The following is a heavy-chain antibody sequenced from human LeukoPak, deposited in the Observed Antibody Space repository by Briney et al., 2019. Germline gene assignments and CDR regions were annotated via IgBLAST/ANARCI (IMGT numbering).Heavy chain of an antibody. Sequence: SGGSLRLSCAASGFTFSSYAMSWVRQAPGKGLEWVSGISGGGDYIYYADSVKGRFTISRDSSRNTVYLQMNSLRAEDTAVYYCARDGYSGYGYYFDYWGQGTLVTVSS. CDR3: ARDGYSGYGYYFDY. D-gene: IGHD5-12*01. CDR2: ISGGGDYI. CDR1: GFTFSSYA. J-gene: IGHJ4*02. V-gene: IGHV3-23*01.